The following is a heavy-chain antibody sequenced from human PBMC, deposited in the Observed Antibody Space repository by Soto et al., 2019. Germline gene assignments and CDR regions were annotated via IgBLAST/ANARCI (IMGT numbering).Heavy chain of an antibody. V-gene: IGHV4-59*12. CDR1: SVPISEYS. CDR2: SFDGGRT. CDR3: ARGGSMIRGRNFFDT. Sequence: WETLSLTCNVSSVPISEYSWSWVRQSPGKGLGWIGHSFDGGRTTYNPPLKSRVTISVDVSKSLFSLEPRAATAADTSDYHCARGGSMIRGRNFFDTRGQGVPVTVSS. D-gene: IGHD3-10*01. J-gene: IGHJ4*02.